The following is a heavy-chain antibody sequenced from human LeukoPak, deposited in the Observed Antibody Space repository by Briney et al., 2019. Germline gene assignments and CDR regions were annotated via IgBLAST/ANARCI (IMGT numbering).Heavy chain of an antibody. J-gene: IGHJ6*03. V-gene: IGHV2-70*11. CDR1: GISLSTPGMC. CDR3: ARVLGRITMVRGVIDYFYYMDV. D-gene: IGHD3-10*01. CDR2: PALNGRK. Sequence: SAPTLVNTTQTLSLTSSFSGISLSTPGMCVLWIRQPTGKTLESLSSPALNGRKYYSTSLKTRLTISKDTSKNQVVLTMTNMDPVDTATYYCARVLGRITMVRGVIDYFYYMDVWGKGTTVTVSS.